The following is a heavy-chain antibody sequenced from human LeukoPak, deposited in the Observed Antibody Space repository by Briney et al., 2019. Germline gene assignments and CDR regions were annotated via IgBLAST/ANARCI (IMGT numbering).Heavy chain of an antibody. Sequence: GGSLRLSCVASGFTFSSYGMHWVRQTPGKGLEWVAFIRYDGSNKYYADSVNGRFTISRDNSKNTLYLQMNSLRAEDTAVYYCAKVSFGGWYVGEDYYYYYMDVWGKGTTVTISS. CDR1: GFTFSSYG. D-gene: IGHD6-19*01. V-gene: IGHV3-30*02. CDR3: AKVSFGGWYVGEDYYYYYMDV. J-gene: IGHJ6*03. CDR2: IRYDGSNK.